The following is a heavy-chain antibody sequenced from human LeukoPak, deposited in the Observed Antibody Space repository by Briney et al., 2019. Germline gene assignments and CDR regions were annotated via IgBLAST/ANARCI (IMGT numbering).Heavy chain of an antibody. Sequence: ASVKVSCKASGYTFTNYAISWVRQAPGQGLEWMGWISTYNGNTNYAQNLQGRVTMTTDTSTNTAYMELGSPRSDDTAVYYCAKECGGDCHNTFDSWGQGTLVTVSS. J-gene: IGHJ4*02. CDR1: GYTFTNYA. D-gene: IGHD2-21*02. CDR2: ISTYNGNT. V-gene: IGHV1-18*01. CDR3: AKECGGDCHNTFDS.